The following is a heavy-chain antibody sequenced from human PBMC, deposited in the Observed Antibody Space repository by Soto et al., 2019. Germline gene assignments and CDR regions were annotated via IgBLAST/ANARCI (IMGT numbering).Heavy chain of an antibody. Sequence: GGSLRLSCAASGFTFSSYSMNWVRQAPGKGLEWVSYISSSSSTIYYADSVKGRFTISRDNAKNSLYLQMNSLRAEDTAVYYCAKETAAAGTQWGQGTLVTVSS. CDR3: AKETAAAGTQ. CDR2: ISSSSSTI. J-gene: IGHJ4*02. D-gene: IGHD6-13*01. V-gene: IGHV3-48*01. CDR1: GFTFSSYS.